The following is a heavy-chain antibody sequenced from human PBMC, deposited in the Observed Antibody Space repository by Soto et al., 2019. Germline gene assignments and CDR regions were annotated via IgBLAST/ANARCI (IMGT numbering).Heavy chain of an antibody. V-gene: IGHV3-48*01. CDR3: ATYCSSTSCYRTDMDA. J-gene: IGHJ6*03. D-gene: IGHD2-2*01. CDR2: ISSSSSTI. CDR1: GFTFSSYS. Sequence: PGGSLRLSCAASGFTFSSYSMNWVRQAPGKGLEWVSYISSSSSTIYYADSVKGRFTISRDNAKNSLYLQMNSLRAEDTAVYYCATYCSSTSCYRTDMDAWGKGTTVTVSS.